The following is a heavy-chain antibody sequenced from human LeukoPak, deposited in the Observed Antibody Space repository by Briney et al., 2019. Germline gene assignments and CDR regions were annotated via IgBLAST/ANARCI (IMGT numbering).Heavy chain of an antibody. CDR2: INHNGNVN. CDR3: ARGGGLDV. J-gene: IGHJ6*02. Sequence: GGSLRLSCAASGFTFSSYWMNWARQAPGKGLEWVASINHNGNVNYYVDSVKGRFTISRDNAKNSLYLHMSNLRAEDTAVYFCARGGGLDVWGQGATVTVSS. V-gene: IGHV3-7*03. CDR1: GFTFSSYW. D-gene: IGHD3-16*01.